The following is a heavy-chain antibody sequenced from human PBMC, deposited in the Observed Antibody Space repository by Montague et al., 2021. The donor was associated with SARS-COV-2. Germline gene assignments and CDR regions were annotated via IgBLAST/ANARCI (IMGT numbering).Heavy chain of an antibody. CDR3: ARHFPERIFGVVSHPGGMAV. J-gene: IGHJ6*02. CDR2: IYYSGST. Sequence: SETLSLTCTVSGGSISSYYWSWIRQPPGKGLEWIGYIYYSGSTTYNPSLQSRVTISVDTSTNQFSLKLSTATAADSAVNYCARHFPERIFGVVSHPGGMAVWGQGTTVTVSS. V-gene: IGHV4-59*08. D-gene: IGHD3-3*01. CDR1: GGSISSYY.